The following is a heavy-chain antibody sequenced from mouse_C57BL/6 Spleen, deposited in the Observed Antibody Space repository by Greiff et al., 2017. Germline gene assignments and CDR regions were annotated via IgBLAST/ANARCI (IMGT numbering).Heavy chain of an antibody. CDR2: IYPGDGDT. CDR3: ARGDGSSSAWFAY. J-gene: IGHJ3*01. CDR1: GYAFSSSW. V-gene: IGHV1-82*01. Sequence: VQLVESGPELVKPGASVKISCKASGYAFSSSWMNWVKQRPGKGLEWIGRIYPGDGDTNYNGKFKGKATLTADKSSSTAYMQLSSLTSEDSAVYFCARGDGSSSAWFAYWGQGTLVTVSA. D-gene: IGHD1-1*01.